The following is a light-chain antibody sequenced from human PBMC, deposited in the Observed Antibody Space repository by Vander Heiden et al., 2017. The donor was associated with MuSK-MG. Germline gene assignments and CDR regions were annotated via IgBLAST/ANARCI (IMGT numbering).Light chain of an antibody. CDR2: DAS. CDR3: QQDGNSPRT. Sequence: EIVLTQSPGTLSLSPGGRATLPCRSSQSLGSTVVAWYQQKPGQAPRLLSYDASSRATGIPDRCSGSGSGTEFTLTISRLEPEDFAVYFCQQDGNSPRTFGGGTKVEIK. J-gene: IGKJ4*02. V-gene: IGKV3-20*01. CDR1: QSLGSTV.